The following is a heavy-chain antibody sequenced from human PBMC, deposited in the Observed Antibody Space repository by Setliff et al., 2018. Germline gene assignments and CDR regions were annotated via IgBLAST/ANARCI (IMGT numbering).Heavy chain of an antibody. Sequence: SETLSLTCTVSGGSISSYYWSWIRQPPWKGLEWIGYIYTSGSTNYNPSLKSRVTISLDMSKNQFSLKLSAVTAADTAVYYCARGLHSGTYWGTRPLGLDYWGQGSLVTVSS. D-gene: IGHD1-26*01. CDR1: GGSISSYY. V-gene: IGHV4-59*01. CDR3: ARGLHSGTYWGTRPLGLDY. J-gene: IGHJ4*02. CDR2: IYTSGST.